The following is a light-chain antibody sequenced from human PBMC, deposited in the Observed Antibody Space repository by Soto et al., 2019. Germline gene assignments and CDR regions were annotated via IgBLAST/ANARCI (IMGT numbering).Light chain of an antibody. CDR1: SSDVGGYNY. V-gene: IGLV2-8*01. Sequence: QSVLTQPPSASGSPGQSVTISCTGTSSDVGGYNYVSWYQQHPGKAPKLMIYEVSKRPSGVPDRFSGSKSGNTASLTVSGLQAEDEADYYCSSYGGSNNFVFGTG. CDR3: SSYGGSNNFV. CDR2: EVS. J-gene: IGLJ1*01.